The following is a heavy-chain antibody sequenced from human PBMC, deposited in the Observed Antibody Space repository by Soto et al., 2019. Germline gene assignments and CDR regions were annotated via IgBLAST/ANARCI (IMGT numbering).Heavy chain of an antibody. CDR2: TYYRSKWFK. CDR3: ARGSDVDSHYYYYGIDV. V-gene: IGHV6-1*01. J-gene: IGHJ6*02. CDR1: GGSVSSNSAA. Sequence: SQSSSLTGVISGGSVSSNSAAWNWIRQSPSRGLEWLGRTYYRSKWFKDYATSVRRRISINPDTSKNHFSLQMNSVTPEDTAVYFCARGSDVDSHYYYYGIDVWGQGTTVTVSS. D-gene: IGHD3-22*01.